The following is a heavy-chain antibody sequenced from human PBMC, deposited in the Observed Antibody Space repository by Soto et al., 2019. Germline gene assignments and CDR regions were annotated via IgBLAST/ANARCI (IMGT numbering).Heavy chain of an antibody. V-gene: IGHV1-18*01. Sequence: QVQLVQSGAEVKKPGASVKVSCKASGYTFTSYHITWVRQAPGQGLEWMGWIGAYNGNTNSAQKLQGRVTMTTDTSTSTGYMGLRSLRSDDTAVYYCARDSPPPREWGQGTLVSVSS. J-gene: IGHJ4*02. CDR3: ARDSPPPRE. CDR2: IGAYNGNT. CDR1: GYTFTSYH.